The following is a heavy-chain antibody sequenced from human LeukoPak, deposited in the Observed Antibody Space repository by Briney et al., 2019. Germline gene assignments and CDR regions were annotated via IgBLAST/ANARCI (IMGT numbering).Heavy chain of an antibody. Sequence: SQTLSLTCTVSGGSISSGDYYWSWIRQPPGKGLEWIGYIYYSGSTYYNPSLKSRVTISVDTSKNQFPLKLSSVTAADTAVYYCSKLIYYYGMDVWGQGTTVTVSS. CDR2: IYYSGST. CDR1: GGSISSGDYY. CDR3: SKLIYYYGMDV. J-gene: IGHJ6*02. V-gene: IGHV4-30-4*01. D-gene: IGHD1-26*01.